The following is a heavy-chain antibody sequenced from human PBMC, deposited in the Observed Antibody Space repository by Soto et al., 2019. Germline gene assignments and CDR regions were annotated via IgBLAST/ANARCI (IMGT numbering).Heavy chain of an antibody. CDR2: IYYSGST. J-gene: IGHJ4*02. D-gene: IGHD3-22*01. CDR1: GGSISSSSYC. CDR3: MLGSGWKDFDY. Sequence: ASETLSLTWTVSGGSISSSSYCWGWIRQPPGKGLEWIGSIYYSGSTYYNPSLKSRVTISVDTSKNQFSLKLSSVTAADTAVYYCMLGSGWKDFDYWGRGTLVTVSS. V-gene: IGHV4-39*01.